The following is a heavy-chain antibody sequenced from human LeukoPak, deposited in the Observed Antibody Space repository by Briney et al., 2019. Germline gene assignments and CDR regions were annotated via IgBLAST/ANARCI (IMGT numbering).Heavy chain of an antibody. V-gene: IGHV3-48*01. J-gene: IGHJ4*02. D-gene: IGHD3-22*01. CDR1: GFNFSSYS. Sequence: AGGSLRLSCAASGFNFSSYSMNWVRQAPGKGLEWVSHISSSSSTIYYADSVKGRFTISRDNAKNSLYLQMNSLRAEDTAVYYCARDTLYYYDSSGYYPRIFDYWGQGSLVTVSS. CDR2: ISSSSSTI. CDR3: ARDTLYYYDSSGYYPRIFDY.